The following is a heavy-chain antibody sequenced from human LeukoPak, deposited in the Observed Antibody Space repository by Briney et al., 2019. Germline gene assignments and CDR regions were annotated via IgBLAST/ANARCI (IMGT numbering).Heavy chain of an antibody. Sequence: GASVKVSCKASGGTFISYAISWVRQAPGQGLEWMGGIIPIFGTANYAQKFQGRVTITADESTSTAYMELSSLRSEDTAVYYCARLYSSGWYYFDYWGQGTLVTVSS. V-gene: IGHV1-69*13. CDR3: ARLYSSGWYYFDY. CDR1: GGTFISYA. CDR2: IIPIFGTA. J-gene: IGHJ4*02. D-gene: IGHD6-19*01.